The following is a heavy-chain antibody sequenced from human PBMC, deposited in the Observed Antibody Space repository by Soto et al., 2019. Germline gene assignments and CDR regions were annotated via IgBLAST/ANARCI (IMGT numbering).Heavy chain of an antibody. Sequence: QVQLVQSGAEVKKPGASVRVSCKASGYTFTNYGISWVRPAPGQGLEWVGWVGPYNGNTDHAQNLQGRVTMTTDTSTNTAYMELGSLRSDDTALYYCARCYWSLGSCYTCWHFDLWGRGTLVTVSS. CDR3: ARCYWSLGSCYTCWHFDL. J-gene: IGHJ2*01. V-gene: IGHV1-18*04. CDR2: VGPYNGNT. D-gene: IGHD2-15*01. CDR1: GYTFTNYG.